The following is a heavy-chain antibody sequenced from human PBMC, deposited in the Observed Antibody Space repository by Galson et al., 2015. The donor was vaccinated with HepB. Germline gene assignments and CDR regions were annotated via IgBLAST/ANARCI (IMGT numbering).Heavy chain of an antibody. CDR3: ATDRYGDYEYVGAFDI. CDR2: FDPEDGET. V-gene: IGHV1-24*01. Sequence: SVKVSCKVSGYTLTELSMHWVRQAPGKGLEWMGGFDPEDGETIYAQKFQGRVTMTEDTSTDTAYMELSSLRSEDTAVYYCATDRYGDYEYVGAFDIWGQGTMVTVSS. J-gene: IGHJ3*02. D-gene: IGHD4-17*01. CDR1: GYTLTELS.